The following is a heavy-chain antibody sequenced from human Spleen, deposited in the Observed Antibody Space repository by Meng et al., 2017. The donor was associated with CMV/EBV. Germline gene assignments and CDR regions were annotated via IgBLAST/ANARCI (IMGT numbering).Heavy chain of an antibody. D-gene: IGHD3-22*01. J-gene: IGHJ4*02. CDR2: ISSSSSYI. CDR1: GFTFSSYS. CDR3: ARDHEPRGNYYDSSGWSSAHY. Sequence: GESLKISCAASGFTFSSYSMNWVRQAPEKGLEWVSSISSSSSYIYYADSVKGRFTISRDNAKNSLYLQMNSLRAEDTAVYYCARDHEPRGNYYDSSGWSSAHYWGQGTLVTVSS. V-gene: IGHV3-21*01.